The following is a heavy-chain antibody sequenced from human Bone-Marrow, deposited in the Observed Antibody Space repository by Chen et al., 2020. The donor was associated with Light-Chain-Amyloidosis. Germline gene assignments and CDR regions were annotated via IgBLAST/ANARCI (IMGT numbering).Heavy chain of an antibody. Sequence: QVQLVESGGGVVQPGRSLRLSCAASGFTFSSYGMHWVRQAPGKGLEWVAVIWYDGSNKYYADSVKCRFTISRDNSKNTLYLQMNSLRAEDTAVYYCAGSPAGHDAFDIWGQGTMVTVSS. D-gene: IGHD3-10*01. J-gene: IGHJ3*02. CDR3: AGSPAGHDAFDI. V-gene: IGHV3-33*01. CDR1: GFTFSSYG. CDR2: IWYDGSNK.